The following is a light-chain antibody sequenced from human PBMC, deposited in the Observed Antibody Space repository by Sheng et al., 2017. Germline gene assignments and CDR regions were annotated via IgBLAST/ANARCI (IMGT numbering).Light chain of an antibody. CDR3: QQYKSYPYT. CDR2: DTY. Sequence: DIQMTQSPSTLSASVGDRVSITCRASQSVSTWLAWYQQKPGKAPKSLIYDTYTLQSGVPSRFNNSGSGADFTLTISSLQPEDFATYYCQQYKSYPYTFGQGTKLEMK. V-gene: IGKV1-5*01. J-gene: IGKJ2*01. CDR1: QSVSTW.